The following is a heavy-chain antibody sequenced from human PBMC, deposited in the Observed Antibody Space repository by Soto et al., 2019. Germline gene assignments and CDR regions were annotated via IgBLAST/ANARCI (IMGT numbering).Heavy chain of an antibody. V-gene: IGHV3-53*04. CDR3: ARGEGYCSSTSCHRYYFDY. CDR1: GFTVTSNY. CDR2: IYSGSST. D-gene: IGHD2-2*02. Sequence: EVQLVESGGGLVQPGGSLRLSCAASGFTVTSNYMSWVRQAPGKGLEGVSVIYSGSSTYYADSVKGRFTISRHNSQNTLYLQMNSLRAEDMGVYYCARGEGYCSSTSCHRYYFDYWGQGTLVTVSS. J-gene: IGHJ4*02.